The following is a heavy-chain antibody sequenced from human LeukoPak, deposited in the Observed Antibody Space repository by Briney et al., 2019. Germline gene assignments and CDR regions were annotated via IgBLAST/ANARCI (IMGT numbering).Heavy chain of an antibody. Sequence: PGGSLRLSCAASGFTFSSNAMHWVRQAPGKGLEWVAVISYDGSNKYYADSVKGRFTISRDNSKNTLYLQMNSLRAEDTAVYYCARDLLGGYRWGQGTLVTVSS. D-gene: IGHD5-12*01. CDR2: ISYDGSNK. CDR3: ARDLLGGYR. CDR1: GFTFSSNA. J-gene: IGHJ4*02. V-gene: IGHV3-30-3*01.